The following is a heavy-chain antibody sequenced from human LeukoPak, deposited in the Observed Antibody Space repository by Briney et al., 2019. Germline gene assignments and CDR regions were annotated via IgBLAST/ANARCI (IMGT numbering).Heavy chain of an antibody. CDR1: GFTFFSYV. D-gene: IGHD6-25*01. CDR3: AKDRRLMSPHYGMDV. J-gene: IGHJ6*02. Sequence: GGSLRLSCAASGFTFFSYVIHWVRQAPGKGLEWVAVISYDGGYQYYVDSVKGRFTLSRDNSKNTVYLQLNSLRAEDTAVYYCAKDRRLMSPHYGMDVWGQGTTVTVSS. CDR2: ISYDGGYQ. V-gene: IGHV3-30*18.